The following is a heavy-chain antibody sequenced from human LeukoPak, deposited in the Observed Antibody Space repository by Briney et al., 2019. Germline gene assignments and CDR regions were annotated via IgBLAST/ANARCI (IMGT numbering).Heavy chain of an antibody. V-gene: IGHV3-33*01. J-gene: IGHJ3*01. D-gene: IGHD5/OR15-5a*01. CDR2: IWYDGSKK. CDR1: GFTFRNYG. Sequence: PGGSLRLSCGASGFTFRNYGMHWVRQAPGKGLEWVAIIWYDGSKKYYADSEKGRFTISRDNSKNTLYLQMNSLRVEDTAVYYCARSHPRTSVFDFGGQGTMVTLSS. CDR3: ARSHPRTSVFDF.